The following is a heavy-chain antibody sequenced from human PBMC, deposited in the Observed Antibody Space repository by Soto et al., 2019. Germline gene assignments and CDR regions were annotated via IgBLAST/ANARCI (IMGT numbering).Heavy chain of an antibody. CDR2: IYYSGST. CDR3: ARAGYIRFDP. V-gene: IGHV4-59*08. J-gene: IGHJ5*02. Sequence: ASETLSLTCTVSGGSISSYYWSWIRQPPGKGLEWIGYIYYSGSTNYNPSLKSRVTISVDTSKNQFSLKLSSVTAADTAVYYCARAGYIRFDPWGQGTLVTVSS. CDR1: GGSISSYY. D-gene: IGHD2-15*01.